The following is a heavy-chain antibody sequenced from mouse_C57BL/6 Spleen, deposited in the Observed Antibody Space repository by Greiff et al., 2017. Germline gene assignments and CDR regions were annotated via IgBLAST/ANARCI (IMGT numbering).Heavy chain of an antibody. CDR1: GYTFTSYW. CDR2: IDPNSGGT. D-gene: IGHD1-1*01. V-gene: IGHV1-72*01. J-gene: IGHJ4*01. CDR3: ARECCGSSFYYYAMDY. Sequence: VQLQQPGAELVKPGASVKLSCKASGYTFTSYWMHWVKQRPGRGLEWIGRIDPNSGGTKYNEKFKGKATLTVDKPSSTAYMQLSSLTSEDSAVYYCARECCGSSFYYYAMDYWGQGTSVTVSS.